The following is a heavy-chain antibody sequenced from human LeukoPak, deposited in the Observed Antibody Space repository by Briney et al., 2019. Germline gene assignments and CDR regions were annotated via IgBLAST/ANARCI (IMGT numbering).Heavy chain of an antibody. V-gene: IGHV3-7*01. CDR2: IKQDGSEE. D-gene: IGHD3-22*01. CDR3: ARDYYDSSGYYYRYYYYGMDV. CDR1: GFTFSNYW. J-gene: IGHJ6*02. Sequence: PGGSLRLSCAASGFTFSNYWMSWVRQAPGKGLEWVANIKQDGSEEVYVDSVKGRFTISRDNAKNSLYLQMNSLRAEDTAVYYCARDYYDSSGYYYRYYYYGMDVWGQGTTVTVSS.